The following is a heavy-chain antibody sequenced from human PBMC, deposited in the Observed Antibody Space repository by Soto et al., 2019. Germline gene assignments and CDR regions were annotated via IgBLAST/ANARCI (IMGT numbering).Heavy chain of an antibody. CDR2: IWYDGSDE. CDR1: GFTFSNYG. D-gene: IGHD2-8*01. CDR3: AANWDF. Sequence: QVQLVESGGGVVQPGRSLRLSCAASGFTFSNYGMHWVRQAPGKGLEWVAVIWYDGSDEYYGDSVKGRFSIFRDNSKNMVYLQMNSLRVEDTAVYYCAANWDFWGQGTLVTVS. J-gene: IGHJ4*02. V-gene: IGHV3-33*01.